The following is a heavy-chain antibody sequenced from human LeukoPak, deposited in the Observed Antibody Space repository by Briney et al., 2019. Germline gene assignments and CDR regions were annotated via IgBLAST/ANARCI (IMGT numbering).Heavy chain of an antibody. CDR2: IRYDGSNK. J-gene: IGHJ4*02. CDR1: GFTFSSYA. D-gene: IGHD6-6*01. CDR3: AKSEAARPPGY. V-gene: IGHV3-30*02. Sequence: PGGSLRLSCAASGFTFSSYAMHWVRQAPGKGLEWVAFIRYDGSNKYYADSVKGRFTISRDNSKNTLYLQVNSLRAEDTAVYYCAKSEAARPPGYWGQGTLVTVSS.